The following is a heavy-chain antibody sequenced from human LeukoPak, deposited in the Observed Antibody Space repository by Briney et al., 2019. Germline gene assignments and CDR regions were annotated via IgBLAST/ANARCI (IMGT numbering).Heavy chain of an antibody. CDR2: IFYSGST. V-gene: IGHV4-39*07. CDR3: ACLTTADAFDI. J-gene: IGHJ3*02. D-gene: IGHD3-22*01. CDR1: SGSISTSNYY. Sequence: SETLSLTCTVSSGSISTSNYYWGWVRQLPGKALEWIGNIFYSGSTYYSPSLKSRVTISLDTSRNQFSLKLNSVTAADTAVYYCACLTTADAFDIWGQGTMVTVSS.